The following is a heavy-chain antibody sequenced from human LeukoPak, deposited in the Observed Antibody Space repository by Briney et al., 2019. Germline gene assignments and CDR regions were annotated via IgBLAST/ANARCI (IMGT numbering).Heavy chain of an antibody. Sequence: SVKVSCKASGGTFSSYATSWVRQAPGQGLEWMGRIIPILGIANYAQKFQGRVTMTRNTSISTAYMELSSLRSEDTAVYYCARRLTTNFDYWGQGTLVTVSS. D-gene: IGHD4-11*01. CDR3: ARRLTTNFDY. CDR2: IIPILGIA. J-gene: IGHJ4*02. CDR1: GGTFSSYA. V-gene: IGHV1-69*04.